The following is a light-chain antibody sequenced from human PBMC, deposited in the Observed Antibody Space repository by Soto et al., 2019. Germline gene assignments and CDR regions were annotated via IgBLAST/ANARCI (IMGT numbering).Light chain of an antibody. CDR1: SSNIGGNT. CDR2: SNN. CDR3: AAWDDSLNGYV. V-gene: IGLV1-44*01. Sequence: QSVLTQPPSASGTPGQRVTISCSGSSSNIGGNTVNWYRQFPGTAPKLLMYSNNHRPSGVPDRFSGSKSGASASLAISGLHSEDEADYYCAAWDDSLNGYVFGSGAKLTVL. J-gene: IGLJ1*01.